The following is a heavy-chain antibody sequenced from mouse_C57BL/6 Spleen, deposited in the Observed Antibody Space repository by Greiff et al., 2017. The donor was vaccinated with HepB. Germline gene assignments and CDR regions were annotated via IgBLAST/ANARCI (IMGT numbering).Heavy chain of an antibody. Sequence: EVQLVESGGGLVKPGGSLKLSCAASGFTFSSYAMSWVRQTPGKRLEWVATISDGGSYTYYPDNVKGRFTISRDNAKNNLYLQMSHLKSEDTAMYYCARDPYDYHVGKGFADWGQGTLVTVSA. D-gene: IGHD2-4*01. CDR2: ISDGGSYT. J-gene: IGHJ3*01. V-gene: IGHV5-4*01. CDR3: ARDPYDYHVGKGFAD. CDR1: GFTFSSYA.